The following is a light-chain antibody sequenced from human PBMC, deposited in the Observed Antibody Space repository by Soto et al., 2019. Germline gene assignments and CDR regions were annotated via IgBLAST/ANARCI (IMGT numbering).Light chain of an antibody. CDR2: DTS. CDR3: QQRYNWPPLT. Sequence: EVVLTQSPATQSLSPGERATLSCRASQNINIFLAWYQQKPGQAPRLLIYDTSNRATGIPARFSGSGSGTDFTLTISSLEPEDFAVYYCQQRYNWPPLTFGGGTKVEIK. CDR1: QNINIF. J-gene: IGKJ4*01. V-gene: IGKV3-11*01.